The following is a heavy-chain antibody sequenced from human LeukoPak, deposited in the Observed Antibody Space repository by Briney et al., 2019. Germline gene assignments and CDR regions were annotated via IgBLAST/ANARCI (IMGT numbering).Heavy chain of an antibody. CDR2: VSYDGIQT. CDR1: GHTLSNYP. CDR3: ARDGGGGYNQIDF. D-gene: IGHD5-24*01. J-gene: IGHJ4*02. Sequence: GVPLRLSCTASGHTLSNYPMHWVRQALVKGLESIAVVSYDGIQTYYADSVEARSPLHRDNSKCTLFLQRNSLRAEDTAVYYSARDGGGGYNQIDFWGQGTLVTVSS. V-gene: IGHV3-30-3*01.